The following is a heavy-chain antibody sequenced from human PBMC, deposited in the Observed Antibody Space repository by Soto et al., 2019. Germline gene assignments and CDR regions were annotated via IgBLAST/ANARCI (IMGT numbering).Heavy chain of an antibody. D-gene: IGHD3-3*01. Sequence: QVQLQESGPGLVKPSQTLSLTCTVSGGSISSGDYYWSWIRQPPGKGLEWIGYIYYSGSTYYNPSLKSRVTISVDPSKNQFSLTLSSVTAADTAVYYCARAIEGKYYDFWSGYYTGWRYFDYWGQGTLVTVSS. CDR2: IYYSGST. V-gene: IGHV4-30-4*01. CDR3: ARAIEGKYYDFWSGYYTGWRYFDY. CDR1: GGSISSGDYY. J-gene: IGHJ4*02.